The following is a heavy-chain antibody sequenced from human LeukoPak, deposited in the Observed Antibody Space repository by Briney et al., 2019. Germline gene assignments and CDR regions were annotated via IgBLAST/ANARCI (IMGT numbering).Heavy chain of an antibody. CDR2: IFYNGNT. V-gene: IGHV4-31*03. Sequence: SETLSLTCTVSGDSISSSGYSWSWIRHHPGEGLEWIGCIFYNGNTYFDSSLKSRVTMSVHTSKNQFSLKLSSVTAADTAVYYCARLVISGYYFDYWGQGTLVTVSS. CDR3: ARLVISGYYFDY. J-gene: IGHJ4*02. D-gene: IGHD3-10*01. CDR1: GDSISSSGYS.